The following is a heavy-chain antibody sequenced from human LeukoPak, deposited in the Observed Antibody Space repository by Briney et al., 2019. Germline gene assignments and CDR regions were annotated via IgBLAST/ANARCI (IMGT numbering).Heavy chain of an antibody. Sequence: GGSLRLSCAASRFTFSSYWRNWVRQAPGKGLVWVSRIASDGSSTTYADSVKGRFSISRDNAKNTLYLQMNSLRVEDTAVYYCARGRPHGNNYWGQGTLVTVSS. V-gene: IGHV3-74*01. J-gene: IGHJ4*02. CDR1: RFTFSSYW. CDR3: ARGRPHGNNY. CDR2: IASDGSST. D-gene: IGHD2/OR15-2a*01.